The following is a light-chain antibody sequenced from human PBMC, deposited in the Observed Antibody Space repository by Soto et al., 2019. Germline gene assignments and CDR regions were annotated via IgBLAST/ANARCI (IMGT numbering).Light chain of an antibody. Sequence: EIVLTQSPGTLSLSPGERATLSCRASQSVSSNFLGWYQQKPGQAPRLLIYDASIRATGIPDRFSGSGSGTDFSLTIRRLEPEDFAVYYCQQYGSSPQTFGQGTKVEIK. CDR3: QQYGSSPQT. J-gene: IGKJ1*01. CDR1: QSVSSNF. V-gene: IGKV3-20*01. CDR2: DAS.